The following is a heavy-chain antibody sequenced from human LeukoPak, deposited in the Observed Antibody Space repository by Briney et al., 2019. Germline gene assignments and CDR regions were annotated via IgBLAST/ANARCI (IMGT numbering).Heavy chain of an antibody. CDR1: GFTFSSYA. CDR3: ARPGLGEFSEY. J-gene: IGHJ4*01. D-gene: IGHD3-10*01. Sequence: GGSLRLSCAASGFTFSSYALTWVRQAPGKGLQWVSGISASGLSTHYADSVKGRFTISRDNSKNTLYLQMDSLGVEDTAVYYCARPGLGEFSEYWGHGPLVTASS. CDR2: ISASGLST. V-gene: IGHV3-23*01.